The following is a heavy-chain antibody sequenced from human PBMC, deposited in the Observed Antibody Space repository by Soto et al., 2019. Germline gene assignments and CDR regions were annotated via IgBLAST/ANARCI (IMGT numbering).Heavy chain of an antibody. D-gene: IGHD6-13*01. Sequence: SVKVSCKASGGTFSSYAISWVRQAPGQGLEWMGGIIPIFGTANYAQKFQGRVTITADESTSTAYMELSSLRSEDTAVYYCARGASYTRSWSDGGEWFDPWGQGTLVTVSS. J-gene: IGHJ5*02. CDR2: IIPIFGTA. CDR3: ARGASYTRSWSDGGEWFDP. V-gene: IGHV1-69*13. CDR1: GGTFSSYA.